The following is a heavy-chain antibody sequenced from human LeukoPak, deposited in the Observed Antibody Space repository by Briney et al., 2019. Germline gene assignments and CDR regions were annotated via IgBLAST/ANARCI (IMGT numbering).Heavy chain of an antibody. Sequence: PSETLSLTCTVSGVSIISDNVYWVWIRQPPGKGLEWIGSLYYSGSTYYNPSLKSRVTISVDTSKNHFSLRLRSVTAADTAVYYCAREVARPAAVDYSWFDPWGQGTVVTVSS. CDR3: AREVARPAAVDYSWFDP. V-gene: IGHV4-39*07. D-gene: IGHD6-13*01. CDR1: GVSIISDNVY. J-gene: IGHJ5*02. CDR2: LYYSGST.